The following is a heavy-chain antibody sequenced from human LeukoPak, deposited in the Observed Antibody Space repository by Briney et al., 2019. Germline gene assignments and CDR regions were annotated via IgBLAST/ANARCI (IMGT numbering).Heavy chain of an antibody. Sequence: PGGSLRLSCAASGFTFSSYSMNWVRQAPGKGLEWVSYISSSSSTIYYADSVKGRFTISRDNAKNSLYLQMNSLRAEDTAVYYCARDRSGSYRSYFDYWGQGTLVTVSS. D-gene: IGHD1-26*01. J-gene: IGHJ4*02. CDR3: ARDRSGSYRSYFDY. V-gene: IGHV3-48*04. CDR1: GFTFSSYS. CDR2: ISSSSSTI.